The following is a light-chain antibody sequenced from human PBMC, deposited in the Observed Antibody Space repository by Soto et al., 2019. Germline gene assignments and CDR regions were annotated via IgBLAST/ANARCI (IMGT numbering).Light chain of an antibody. J-gene: IGKJ4*01. CDR1: QSVGNN. CDR3: QQYGDWPLT. V-gene: IGKV3-15*01. Sequence: EIVVTQSPATLSASPGERATLSCRASQSVGNNFAWYQQKPGQAPRLLIFATSTRATGVPAMFSGSGSGTDCILTVSSLQSEDFAVYYCQQYGDWPLTFGGGVKVEIE. CDR2: ATS.